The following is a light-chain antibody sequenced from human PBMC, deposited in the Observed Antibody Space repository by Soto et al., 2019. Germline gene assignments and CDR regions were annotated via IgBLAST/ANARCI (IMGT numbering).Light chain of an antibody. CDR3: SSYTTSSTRV. V-gene: IGLV2-14*01. J-gene: IGLJ1*01. Sequence: QSALTQPASVSGSPGQSIAISFTGSSSDIGIYKYVSWYQQHPGKVPKLIIYEVTNRPSGVSNRFSGSTSGNTASLTISGLQAEDEADYYCSSYTTSSTRVFGPGTKVTVL. CDR1: SSDIGIYKY. CDR2: EVT.